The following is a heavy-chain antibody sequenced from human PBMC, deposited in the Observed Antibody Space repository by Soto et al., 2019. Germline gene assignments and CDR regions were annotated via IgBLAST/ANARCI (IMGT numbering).Heavy chain of an antibody. CDR3: ASAQPTYSSSYFDY. J-gene: IGHJ4*02. D-gene: IGHD3-22*01. CDR1: GFTFSSYA. V-gene: IGHV3-23*01. CDR2: ISGRGDDT. Sequence: EVQLLESGGDLVQPGGSLRLSCAASGFTFSSYAMSWVRQAPGKGLEWVSTISGRGDDTYYPDSVKGQFTISRDNSKNPLYVHMNSLRAEDTAVYYCASAQPTYSSSYFDYWGQGTLVTVSS.